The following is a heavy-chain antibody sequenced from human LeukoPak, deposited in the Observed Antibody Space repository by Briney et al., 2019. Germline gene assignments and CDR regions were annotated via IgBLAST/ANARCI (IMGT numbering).Heavy chain of an antibody. CDR3: ASGTTDIVVVPATLRNYYFDY. J-gene: IGHJ4*02. CDR1: GFTFSSYD. V-gene: IGHV1-69*06. Sequence: GGSLRLSCAASGFTFSSYDISWVRQAPGQGLEWMGGIIPMLGTPNYAQKFQGRVTITADKSTSTAYMDLSSLRSEDTAVYYCASGTTDIVVVPATLRNYYFDYWGQGTLVTVSS. D-gene: IGHD2-2*01. CDR2: IIPMLGTP.